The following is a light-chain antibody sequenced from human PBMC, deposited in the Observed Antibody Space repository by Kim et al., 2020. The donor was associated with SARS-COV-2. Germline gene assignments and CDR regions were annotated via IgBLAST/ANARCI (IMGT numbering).Light chain of an antibody. CDR2: DAS. V-gene: IGKV3-11*01. J-gene: IGKJ2*03. Sequence: SPGERATLSCRASQTVGSYLAWYQQKPGQAPRLLIYDASNRATGIPGRFSGSGSGTDFTLTISSLEPEDFAVYYCQQRSSWPPMYSFGQGTNLEIK. CDR3: QQRSSWPPMYS. CDR1: QTVGSY.